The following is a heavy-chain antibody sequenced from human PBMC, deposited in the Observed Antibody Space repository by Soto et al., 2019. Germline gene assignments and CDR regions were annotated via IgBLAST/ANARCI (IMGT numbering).Heavy chain of an antibody. CDR3: ARGPYCSGGSCYSFDYYYYGMDV. CDR1: GFTFSSYG. J-gene: IGHJ6*02. D-gene: IGHD2-15*01. CDR2: IWYDGSNK. Sequence: GGSLRLSCAASGFTFSSYGMHWVRQAPGKGLEWVAVIWYDGSNKYYADSVRGRFTISRDNSKNTLYLQMNSLRAEDTAVYYCARGPYCSGGSCYSFDYYYYGMDVWGQGTTVTVSS. V-gene: IGHV3-33*01.